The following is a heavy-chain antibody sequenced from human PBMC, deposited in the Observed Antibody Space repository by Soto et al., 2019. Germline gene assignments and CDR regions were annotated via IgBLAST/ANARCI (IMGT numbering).Heavy chain of an antibody. V-gene: IGHV3-30*18. CDR3: AKLPGAAAPYGMDV. D-gene: IGHD2-2*01. CDR1: GFTFSSYG. J-gene: IGHJ6*02. Sequence: ESGGGVVQPGRSLRLSCAASGFTFSSYGMHWVRQAPGKGLEWVAVISYDGSNKYYADSVKGRFTISRDNSKNTLYLQMNSLRAEDTAVYYCAKLPGAAAPYGMDVWGQGTTVTVSS. CDR2: ISYDGSNK.